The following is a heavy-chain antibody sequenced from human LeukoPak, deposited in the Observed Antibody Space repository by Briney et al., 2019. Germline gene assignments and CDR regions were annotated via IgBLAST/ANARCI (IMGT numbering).Heavy chain of an antibody. CDR3: ARTPRDGYNSPYFDY. D-gene: IGHD5-24*01. J-gene: IGHJ4*02. CDR2: IYYSGST. Sequence: PSETLSLTCTVSGGSISSGGYYWSWIRQHPGKGLEWIGYIYYSGSTYYNPSLKSRVTISVDTSKNQFSLKLSSVTAADTAVYYCARTPRDGYNSPYFDYWGQGTLVTVSS. CDR1: GGSISSGGYY. V-gene: IGHV4-31*03.